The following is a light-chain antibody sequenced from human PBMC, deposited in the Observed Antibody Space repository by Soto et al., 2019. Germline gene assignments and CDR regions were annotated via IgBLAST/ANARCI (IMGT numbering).Light chain of an antibody. CDR3: QVWDSSSDHVV. V-gene: IGLV3-21*04. CDR1: NIGSKS. Sequence: SYELTQPPSVSVAPGKTAKITCGGNNIGSKSVQWYQQKPGQAPVLVIYYDSARPSGIPERFAGSNSGNTATLSIGRVEAGDEADYYCQVWDSSSDHVVVGGGTKVAVL. J-gene: IGLJ2*01. CDR2: YDS.